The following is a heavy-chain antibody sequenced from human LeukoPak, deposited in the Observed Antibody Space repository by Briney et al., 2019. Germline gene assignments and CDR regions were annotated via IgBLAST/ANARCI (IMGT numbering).Heavy chain of an antibody. CDR2: IYHSGST. CDR1: GGSISSSNW. CDR3: ASAMTHCSGGSCSWGMDV. J-gene: IGHJ6*02. D-gene: IGHD2-15*01. Sequence: PSETPSLTCAVSGGSISSSNWWSWVRQPPGKGLEWIGEIYHSGSTNYNPSLKSRVTISVDKSKNQFSLKLSSVTAADTAVYYCASAMTHCSGGSCSWGMDVWGQGTSVTVSS. V-gene: IGHV4-4*02.